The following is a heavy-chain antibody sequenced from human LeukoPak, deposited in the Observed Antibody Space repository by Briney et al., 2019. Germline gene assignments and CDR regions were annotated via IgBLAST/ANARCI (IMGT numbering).Heavy chain of an antibody. CDR2: INTGNSYT. CDR3: ARPIAVAGFDY. CDR1: GYTFTSYA. J-gene: IGHJ4*02. Sequence: ASVKVSCKASGYTFTSYAIHWVRQAPGQSLEWMGWINTGNSYTKYSQKFQGRVTITRDTSATTACMELSSLTSEDTAVYYCARPIAVAGFDYWGQGTLVTVSS. V-gene: IGHV1-3*04. D-gene: IGHD6-19*01.